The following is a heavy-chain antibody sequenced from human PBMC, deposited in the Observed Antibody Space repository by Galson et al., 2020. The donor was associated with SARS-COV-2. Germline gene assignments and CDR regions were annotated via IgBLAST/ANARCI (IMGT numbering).Heavy chain of an antibody. D-gene: IGHD1-26*01. CDR1: GGSITSGDSY. CDR2: IFYSGFT. CDR3: ASGLGGDY. V-gene: IGHV4-31*03. J-gene: IGHJ4*02. Sequence: SETLSLTCTVSGGSITSGDSYWSWIRQHPRRGLEWIGYIFYSGFTYYSPSLKSRVTMSLDTSKNQFSLELNSVTAADTAVYYCASGLGGDYWGPGTLVTVSS.